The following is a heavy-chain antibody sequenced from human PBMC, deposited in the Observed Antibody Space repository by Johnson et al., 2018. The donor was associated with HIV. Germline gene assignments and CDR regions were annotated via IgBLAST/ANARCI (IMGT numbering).Heavy chain of an antibody. CDR1: GFTFSDYA. V-gene: IGHV3-NL1*01. CDR2: IYSGGST. Sequence: VQLLESGGGVVRPGRSLRLSCVAYGFTFSDYAMHWVLQAPGKGLEWVSVIYSGGSTYYADSVKGRFTISRDNSKNTLYLQMNSLRAEDTAVYYCARDRGNYDDAFDIWGQGTMVTVSS. CDR3: ARDRGNYDDAFDI. J-gene: IGHJ3*02. D-gene: IGHD1-7*01.